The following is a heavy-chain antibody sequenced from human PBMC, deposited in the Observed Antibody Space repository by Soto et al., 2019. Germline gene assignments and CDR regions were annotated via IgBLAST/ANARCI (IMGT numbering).Heavy chain of an antibody. Sequence: EVQLVDSGGGLVQPGGSLRLSCAASGFTFSSYTMNWVRRAPGKGLEWVSYISSANSTIYYADSVKGRFTISRDNAKNSLYLQMNSLRDEDTAVYYCARGQTMVSTFGMDVWGQGTTVTVSS. CDR3: ARGQTMVSTFGMDV. CDR2: ISSANSTI. CDR1: GFTFSSYT. D-gene: IGHD4-17*01. V-gene: IGHV3-48*02. J-gene: IGHJ6*02.